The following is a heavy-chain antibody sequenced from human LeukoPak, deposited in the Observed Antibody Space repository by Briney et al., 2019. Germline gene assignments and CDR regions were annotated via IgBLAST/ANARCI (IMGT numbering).Heavy chain of an antibody. Sequence: SETLSLTCTVSGGSISSYYWSWIRQPPGKGLEWIGYISYSGSTNYNPSLKSRVTISIDASKNQFSLKLRSVTAADTAIYYCARQGYDILTGYIDAFDIWGQGTMVTVSS. J-gene: IGHJ3*02. CDR1: GGSISSYY. CDR3: ARQGYDILTGYIDAFDI. D-gene: IGHD3-9*01. V-gene: IGHV4-59*08. CDR2: ISYSGST.